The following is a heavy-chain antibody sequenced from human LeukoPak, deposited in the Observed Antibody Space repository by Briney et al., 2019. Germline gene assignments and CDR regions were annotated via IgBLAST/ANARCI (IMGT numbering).Heavy chain of an antibody. D-gene: IGHD2-15*01. CDR1: GFTFSSYG. Sequence: PGGSLRLSCAASGFTFSSYGMHWVRQAPGKGLEWVAFIRYDGSNKYYTDSVKGRFTISRDNSKNTLYLQINSLRAEDTAIYYCAKAGSEAVVAAYYFDSWGQGTLVTVSS. CDR3: AKAGSEAVVAAYYFDS. CDR2: IRYDGSNK. J-gene: IGHJ4*02. V-gene: IGHV3-30*02.